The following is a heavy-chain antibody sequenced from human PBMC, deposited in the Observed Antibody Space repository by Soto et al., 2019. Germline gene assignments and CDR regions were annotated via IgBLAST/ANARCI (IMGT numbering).Heavy chain of an antibody. CDR2: MNPNSGDT. V-gene: IGHV1-8*01. CDR3: ARGTVETCGNLVGLDY. J-gene: IGHJ4*02. Sequence: QVQLVQSGAEVKKPGASVKVSCKAFGYTFTSHDINWVRQATGHGLQWMGWMNPNSGDTGFAQKLQGRVTMTKNTSTITAYIELSSLRSEDTAVYCCARGTVETCGNLVGLDYWGQGTLVSVSS. CDR1: GYTFTSHD. D-gene: IGHD1-26*01.